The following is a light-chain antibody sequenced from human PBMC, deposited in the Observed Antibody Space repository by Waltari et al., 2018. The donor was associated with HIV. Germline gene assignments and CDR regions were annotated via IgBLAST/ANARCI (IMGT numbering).Light chain of an antibody. CDR2: DTN. J-gene: IGLJ2*01. Sequence: QSVLTQPPSVSAAPGQKVTISCSGSRSNIGNHYVSWYQQIPGTAPRLVIYDTNDRPAGMPDRFSGSKSGTSATLGSTGPQTGDEADYYCGTWDSSLSAVVFGGGTKLTVL. CDR3: GTWDSSLSAVV. CDR1: RSNIGNHY. V-gene: IGLV1-51*01.